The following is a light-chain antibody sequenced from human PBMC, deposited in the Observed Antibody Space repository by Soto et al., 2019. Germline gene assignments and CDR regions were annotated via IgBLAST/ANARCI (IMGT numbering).Light chain of an antibody. J-gene: IGKJ1*01. CDR3: QQYGTSRA. CDR1: QSVNSGY. V-gene: IGKV3-20*01. CDR2: ATS. Sequence: VLTQSPGTLSLSPGESATLSCRASQSVNSGYLAWYQQKPGLAPTLLIYATSTRATGIPDRFSGSGSGTDFTLTISRLEPEDFAVYYFQQYGTSRAFGQGTKVEI.